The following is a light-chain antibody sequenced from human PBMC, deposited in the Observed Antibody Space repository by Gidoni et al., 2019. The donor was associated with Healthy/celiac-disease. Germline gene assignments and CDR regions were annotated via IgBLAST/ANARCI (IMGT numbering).Light chain of an antibody. CDR1: QGISSY. J-gene: IGKJ4*01. CDR2: AAS. V-gene: IGKV1-9*01. CDR3: QRLNSYPLN. Sequence: DIQLTPSPSFLSASVGDRVTITCRASQGISSYLAWYQQKPGKAPKLLIYAASTLQSGVPSRFSGSGSGTEFTLTISSLQPEDFATYYCQRLNSYPLNFGGGTKVEIK.